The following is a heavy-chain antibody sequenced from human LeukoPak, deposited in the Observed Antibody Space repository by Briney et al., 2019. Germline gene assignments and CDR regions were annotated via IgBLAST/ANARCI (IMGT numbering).Heavy chain of an antibody. V-gene: IGHV3-21*04. CDR3: VKDANYDSSGYSIDY. Sequence: GGSLRLSCAASGFTFNTYSMNWVRQAPGKGLEWVSSISSSSSYIYYADSVKGRFTISRDNAKNSLYLQMNSLRAEDTALYYCVKDANYDSSGYSIDYWGQGTLVTVSS. CDR1: GFTFNTYS. D-gene: IGHD3-22*01. CDR2: ISSSSSYI. J-gene: IGHJ4*02.